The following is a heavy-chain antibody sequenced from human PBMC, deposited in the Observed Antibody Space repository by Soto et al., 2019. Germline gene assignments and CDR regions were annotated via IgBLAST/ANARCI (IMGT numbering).Heavy chain of an antibody. V-gene: IGHV4-34*01. J-gene: IGHJ2*01. Sequence: QVQLQQWGAGLLKPSETLSLTCAVYGGSFSGYYWSWIRQPPGKGLEWIGEINHSGSTNYNPSLKSRGTISVETAKKQVSLKLSSVTAADTALYYWASSSERWDFDLRGRGTLVTVSS. D-gene: IGHD6-6*01. CDR2: INHSGST. CDR1: GGSFSGYY. CDR3: ASSSERWDFDL.